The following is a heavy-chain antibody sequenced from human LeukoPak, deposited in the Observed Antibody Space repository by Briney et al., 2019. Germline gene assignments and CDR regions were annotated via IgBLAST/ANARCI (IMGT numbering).Heavy chain of an antibody. J-gene: IGHJ6*03. V-gene: IGHV1-69*05. D-gene: IGHD1-26*01. CDR1: GGTFSSYA. CDR3: ARGGTLFGYYYYMDV. Sequence: SVKVSCKASGGTFSSYAISWVRQAPGQGLEWMGGIIPIFGTANYAQKFQSRVTITTDESTSTAYMELSSLRSEDTAVYYCARGGTLFGYYYYMDVWGKGTTVTVSS. CDR2: IIPIFGTA.